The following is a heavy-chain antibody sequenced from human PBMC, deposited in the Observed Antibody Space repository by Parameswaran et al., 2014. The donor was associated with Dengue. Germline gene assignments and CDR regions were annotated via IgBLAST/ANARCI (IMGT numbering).Heavy chain of an antibody. CDR2: ISSSSSYI. J-gene: IGHJ3*02. Sequence: AGGSLRLSCAASGFTFSSYSMNWVRQAPGKGLEWVSSISSSSSYIYYADSVKGRFTISRDNAKNSLYLQMNSLRAEDTAVYYCARVKGDGYINAFDIVGQGTMVTVSS. CDR1: GFTFSSYS. D-gene: IGHD5-24*01. V-gene: IGHV3-21*01. CDR3: ARVKGDGYINAFDI.